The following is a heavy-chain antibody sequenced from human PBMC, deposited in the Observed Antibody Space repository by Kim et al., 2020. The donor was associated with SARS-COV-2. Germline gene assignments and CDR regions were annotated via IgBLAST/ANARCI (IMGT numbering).Heavy chain of an antibody. V-gene: IGHV1-24*01. J-gene: IGHJ6*02. CDR2: FHPEVGEP. Sequence: ASVKVSCKVSGYNLSKLSMHWVRQAPGKGFEWMGSFHPEVGEPVHAQKFQGRVTMTADTSADTAYMELRRLRSDDTAVYYCARGFDMDVWGQGTSVTVSS. CDR3: ARGFDMDV. CDR1: GYNLSKLS.